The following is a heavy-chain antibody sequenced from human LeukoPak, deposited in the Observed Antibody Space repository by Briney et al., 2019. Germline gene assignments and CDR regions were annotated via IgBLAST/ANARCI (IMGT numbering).Heavy chain of an antibody. Sequence: PGGSLRLSCAASGFTFDEYGMSWVRQAPGKGLEWVSGINWNGGSTGYADSVKGRFTISRDNAKNSLYLQMSSLRAEDTALYYCARPNSGTYFDAFDIWGQGTMVTVSS. CDR3: ARPNSGTYFDAFDI. CDR2: INWNGGST. J-gene: IGHJ3*02. V-gene: IGHV3-20*04. D-gene: IGHD1-26*01. CDR1: GFTFDEYG.